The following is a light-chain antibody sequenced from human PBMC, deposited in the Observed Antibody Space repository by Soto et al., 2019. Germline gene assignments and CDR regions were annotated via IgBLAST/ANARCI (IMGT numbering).Light chain of an antibody. CDR2: WAS. CDR3: QQYYSTPRT. V-gene: IGKV4-1*01. CDR1: QSVLYSSKNKNY. Sequence: DIVMTQSPDSLAVSLGEXATINCKSSQSVLYSSKNKNYLAWYQQKPGQPPKLLIYWASTRESGVPDRFSGSGSGTDFTLTVSSLQAEDVAVYYCQQYYSTPRTFGQGTKVDIK. J-gene: IGKJ1*01.